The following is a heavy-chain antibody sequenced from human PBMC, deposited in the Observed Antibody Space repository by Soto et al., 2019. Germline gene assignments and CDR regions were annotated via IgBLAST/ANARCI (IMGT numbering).Heavy chain of an antibody. J-gene: IGHJ4*02. D-gene: IGHD5-18*01. V-gene: IGHV4-39*01. CDR3: ARQGVKEQLWLPFSDY. CDR1: GGSISSSSYY. CDR2: IYYSGST. Sequence: SETLSLTCTVSGGSISSSSYYWGWIRQPPGKGLEWIGSIYYSGSTYYNPSLKSRVTISVDTSKNQFSLKLSSVTAADTAVYYCARQGVKEQLWLPFSDYWGQGTLVTVSS.